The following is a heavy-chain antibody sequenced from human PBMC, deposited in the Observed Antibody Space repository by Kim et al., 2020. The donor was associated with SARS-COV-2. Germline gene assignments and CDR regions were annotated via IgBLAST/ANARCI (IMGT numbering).Heavy chain of an antibody. Sequence: SETLSLTCTVFGDSISSTSHYWGWIRQPPGKGLEWIGSMQYSGSTNYSPSLKRRVTITEDTSKNQFSLKLSAVTAADTAVYYCARHRGATGSDLWGQGNL. CDR1: GDSISSTSHY. D-gene: IGHD1-1*01. CDR2: MQYSGST. J-gene: IGHJ5*02. CDR3: ARHRGATGSDL. V-gene: IGHV4-39*01.